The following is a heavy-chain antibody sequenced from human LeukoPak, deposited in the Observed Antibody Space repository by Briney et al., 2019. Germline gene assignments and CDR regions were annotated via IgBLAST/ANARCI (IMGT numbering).Heavy chain of an antibody. CDR3: ARSFYDYVWGSLSI. CDR2: IIPIFGTA. CDR1: GGSFSSYA. Sequence: GASVKVSCKASGGSFSSYAINWVRQAPGQGLEWMGGIIPIFGTANYAQKFQGRVTITTDESTSTAYMELSSLRSEDTAVYYCARSFYDYVWGSLSIWGQGTLVTVSS. J-gene: IGHJ4*02. D-gene: IGHD3-16*01. V-gene: IGHV1-69*05.